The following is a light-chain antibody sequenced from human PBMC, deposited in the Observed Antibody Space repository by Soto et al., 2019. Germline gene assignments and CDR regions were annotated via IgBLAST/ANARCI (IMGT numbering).Light chain of an antibody. J-gene: IGKJ1*01. CDR1: QSISSW. Sequence: VHMTQSPSTLSASVGDRVAITGVASQSISSWLACYQQKPGKSPKLLIYDASSLESGVPSRFSGSASGTEFPLTISSLQPDDFATYYCQQYNSYSWTFGQGTKVDIK. CDR2: DAS. V-gene: IGKV1-5*01. CDR3: QQYNSYSWT.